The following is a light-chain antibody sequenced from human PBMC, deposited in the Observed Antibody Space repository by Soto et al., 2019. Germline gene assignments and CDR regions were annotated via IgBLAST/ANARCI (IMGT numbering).Light chain of an antibody. V-gene: IGKV1-5*03. Sequence: DIQMTQSPSTLSGSVGDRVTITCRARHTIRSWLAWYQQKPGKAPKLLIYKASTLKSGVPSRFSGSGSGTEFTLTISSLQPDDFATYYCQHYNSYSEAFGQGTKVELK. CDR1: HTIRSW. CDR2: KAS. J-gene: IGKJ1*01. CDR3: QHYNSYSEA.